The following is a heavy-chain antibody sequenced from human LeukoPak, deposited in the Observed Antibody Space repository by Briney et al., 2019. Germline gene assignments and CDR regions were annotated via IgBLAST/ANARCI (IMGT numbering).Heavy chain of an antibody. CDR1: GGTFSSYA. Sequence: SVKVSCKASGGTFSSYAISWVRQAPGQGLEWMGGIIPIFGTANYAQKFQGRVTITADESTSTAYMELSSLRSEDTAVYYCAKGSGYEAQYYYYYMDVWGKGTTVTISS. CDR2: IIPIFGTA. D-gene: IGHD5-12*01. J-gene: IGHJ6*03. CDR3: AKGSGYEAQYYYYYMDV. V-gene: IGHV1-69*13.